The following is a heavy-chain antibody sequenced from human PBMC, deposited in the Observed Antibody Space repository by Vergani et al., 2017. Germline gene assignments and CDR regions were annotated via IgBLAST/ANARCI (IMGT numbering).Heavy chain of an antibody. D-gene: IGHD2-15*01. J-gene: IGHJ4*02. CDR3: ASEGVGPTRHADCSGGSCYLDY. CDR2: INHSGST. CDR1: GGSISSGGYY. Sequence: QVQLQESGPGLVKPSQTLSLTCTVSGGSISSGGYYWSWIRQPPGKGLEWIGEINHSGSTNYNPSLKSRVTISVDTSKNQLSLKLSSVTAADTAVYYCASEGVGPTRHADCSGGSCYLDYWGQGTLVTVSS. V-gene: IGHV4-31*03.